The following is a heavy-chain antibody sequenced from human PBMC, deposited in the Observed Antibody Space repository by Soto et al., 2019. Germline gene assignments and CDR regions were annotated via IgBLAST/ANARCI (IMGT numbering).Heavy chain of an antibody. V-gene: IGHV4-59*08. CDR2: IHYSGST. D-gene: IGHD4-17*01. J-gene: IGHJ4*02. CDR1: GGSISYEYYH. CDR3: ARRTTVTNFDY. Sequence: SETLSLTCTVSGGSISYEYYHWTWIRQSPGKGLEWIGYIHYSGSTNYNPSLKSRVTISVDTSKNQFSLKLSSVAAADTAVYYCARRTTVTNFDYWGQGTLVTVSS.